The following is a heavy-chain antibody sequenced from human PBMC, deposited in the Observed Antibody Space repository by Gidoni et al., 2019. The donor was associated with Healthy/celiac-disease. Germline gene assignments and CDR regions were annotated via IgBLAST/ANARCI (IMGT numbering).Heavy chain of an antibody. CDR3: ARKSKVLRNNWFDP. Sequence: QVQLQESGPGLVKPSETLSLTCTVSGGSISSYYWSWIRQPPGKGLEWIGYIYYSGSTNYNPSLKSRVTISVDTSKNQFSLKLSSVTAADTAVYYCARKSKVLRNNWFDPWGQGTLVTVSS. D-gene: IGHD4-17*01. CDR1: GGSISSYY. V-gene: IGHV4-59*01. CDR2: IYYSGST. J-gene: IGHJ5*02.